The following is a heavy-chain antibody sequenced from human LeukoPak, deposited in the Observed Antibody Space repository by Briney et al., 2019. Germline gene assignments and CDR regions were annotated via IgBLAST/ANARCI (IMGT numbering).Heavy chain of an antibody. CDR2: IKQDGSEK. D-gene: IGHD2-2*01. V-gene: IGHV3-7*01. J-gene: IGHJ5*02. CDR3: ARDDCSSISCYHNWFDP. Sequence: GGSLKLSCAASGFTFSSYWMSWVRQAPGKGLEWVANIKQDGSEKYYVDSVKGRFTISRDDAKNSLYLQMNSLRAEDTAVYYCARDDCSSISCYHNWFDPWGQGTLVTVSS. CDR1: GFTFSSYW.